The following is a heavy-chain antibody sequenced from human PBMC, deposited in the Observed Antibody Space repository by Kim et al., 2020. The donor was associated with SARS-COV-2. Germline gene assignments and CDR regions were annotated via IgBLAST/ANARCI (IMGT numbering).Heavy chain of an antibody. CDR3: ARGGGPLRYFDWLTPDY. D-gene: IGHD3-9*01. CDR1: GFTFSDYY. V-gene: IGHV3-11*05. CDR2: ISSSSYT. J-gene: IGHJ4*02. Sequence: GGSLRLSCAASGFTFSDYYMSWIRQAPGKGLEWVSYISSSSYTNYADSVKGRFTISRDNAKNSLYLQMNSLRAEDTAVYYCARGGGPLRYFDWLTPDYWGQGTLVTVSS.